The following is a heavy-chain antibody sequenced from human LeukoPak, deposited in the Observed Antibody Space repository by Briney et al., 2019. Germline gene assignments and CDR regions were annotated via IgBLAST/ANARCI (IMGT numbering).Heavy chain of an antibody. D-gene: IGHD4-17*01. CDR3: AREGRQDYVYFDN. V-gene: IGHV4-59*01. CDR2: INYSGST. CDR1: GGSISSYY. J-gene: IGHJ5*02. Sequence: PSETLSLTCTVSGGSISSYYWSWIRQPPGKGLEWIGYINYSGSTNYNPSLKSRDTMSVDTSKNQFSLKLSSVTAADTAMYYCAREGRQDYVYFDNWGQGTLVTVSS.